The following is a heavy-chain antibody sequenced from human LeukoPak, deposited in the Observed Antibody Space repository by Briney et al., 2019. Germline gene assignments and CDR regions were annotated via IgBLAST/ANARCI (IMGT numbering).Heavy chain of an antibody. D-gene: IGHD7-27*01. V-gene: IGHV4-39*01. CDR3: ARRDWGQYYFDY. CDR2: IYYSGST. Sequence: PSETLSLTYTVSGGSISSSTYYWGWIRQPPGKGLEWIGSIYYSGSTYYNPSLKSRVTISVDTSKNQFSLKLSSVTAADTAVYYCARRDWGQYYFDYWGQGTLVTVSS. CDR1: GGSISSSTYY. J-gene: IGHJ4*02.